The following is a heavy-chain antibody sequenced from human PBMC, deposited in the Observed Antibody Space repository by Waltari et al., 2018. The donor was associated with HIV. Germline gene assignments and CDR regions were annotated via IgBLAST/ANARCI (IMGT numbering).Heavy chain of an antibody. D-gene: IGHD2-15*01. J-gene: IGHJ5*02. Sequence: EVQLVESGGGLVQPGGSLRLSCGASGFRFSDYYMDWVRQAPGKGLEWFGRVKNSPNIDIAVYAESVKVRFIISRDDSKNLVSLQMNSLKREDTAVYFCTRGPKSVRKNFRSFEGYASWGQGTLVTVSS. V-gene: IGHV3-72*01. CDR1: GFRFSDYY. CDR3: TRGPKSVRKNFRSFEGYAS. CDR2: VKNSPNIDIA.